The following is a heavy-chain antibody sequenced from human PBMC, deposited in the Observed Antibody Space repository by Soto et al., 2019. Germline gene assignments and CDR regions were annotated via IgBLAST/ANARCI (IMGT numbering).Heavy chain of an antibody. J-gene: IGHJ3*02. CDR3: ARNHAFDI. Sequence: QVQLQESGPGLVKPSETLSLTCTVSGGSISSYYWNWIRQPPGKGLEWIGYIYTGSPNYNPSLKSRVTISVDTSKNHFSLKLSSVTAADTAVYYCARNHAFDIWGQGTMVTVSS. V-gene: IGHV4-59*01. CDR2: IYTGSP. CDR1: GGSISSYY.